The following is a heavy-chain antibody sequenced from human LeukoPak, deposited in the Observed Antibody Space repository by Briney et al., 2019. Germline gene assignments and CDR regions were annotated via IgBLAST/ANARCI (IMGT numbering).Heavy chain of an antibody. V-gene: IGHV3-23*01. Sequence: GGSLTLSCAASRFTFTTYAIKWVRQTPGKGLEGVSGISGDGDKAYCADSVKGRFTVSRDNSKNTVSLQMSSLRAEDTAVYYCAKDLALAGTGGGFDVGGQGKRVAVPS. CDR1: RFTFTTYA. D-gene: IGHD6-19*01. CDR2: ISGDGDKA. CDR3: AKDLALAGTGGGFDV. J-gene: IGHJ3*01.